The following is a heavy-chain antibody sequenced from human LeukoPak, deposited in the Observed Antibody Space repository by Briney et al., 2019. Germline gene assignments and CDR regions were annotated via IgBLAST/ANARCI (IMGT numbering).Heavy chain of an antibody. CDR3: ARDRKDIVVVPAATHYYYYYGMDV. CDR1: GGSISSYY. CDR2: IYYSGST. D-gene: IGHD2-2*01. V-gene: IGHV4-59*01. J-gene: IGHJ6*02. Sequence: SETPSLTCTVSGGSISSYYWSWIRQPPGKGLEWIGYIYYSGSTNYNPSLKSRVTISVDTSKNQFSLKLSSVTAADTAVYYCARDRKDIVVVPAATHYYYYYGMDVWGQGTTVTVSS.